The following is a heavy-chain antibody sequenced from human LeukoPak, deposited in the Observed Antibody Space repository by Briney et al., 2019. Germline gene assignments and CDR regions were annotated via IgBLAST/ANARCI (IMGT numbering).Heavy chain of an antibody. CDR3: ARERPNWRAYNWFDP. V-gene: IGHV1-2*02. CDR2: INPNSGGT. Sequence: ASVKVSCKASGYTFTGYYMHWVRQAPGQGLEWMGWINPNSGGTNYAQKFQGRVTMTRDKSISTAYMELSRRRSDDTAVYYCARERPNWRAYNWFDPWGQGTLVTVS. CDR1: GYTFTGYY. D-gene: IGHD1-1*01. J-gene: IGHJ5*02.